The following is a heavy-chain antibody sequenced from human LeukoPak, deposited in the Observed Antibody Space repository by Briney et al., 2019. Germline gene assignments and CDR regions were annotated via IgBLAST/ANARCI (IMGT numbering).Heavy chain of an antibody. D-gene: IGHD2-2*01. V-gene: IGHV3-7*04. Sequence: GGSLRLSCAASGFIFSSYWMSWVRQAPGKGPEWVAKVNPDGNEKYYVDSVRGRFTISKDNPKNSVYLQMDSLKAEDTAVYYCARGQYQLLWGKGALIIVSS. CDR3: ARGQYQLL. J-gene: IGHJ4*02. CDR2: VNPDGNEK. CDR1: GFIFSSYW.